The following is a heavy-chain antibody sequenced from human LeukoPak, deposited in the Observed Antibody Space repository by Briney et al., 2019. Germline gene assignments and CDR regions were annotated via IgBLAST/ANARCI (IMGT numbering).Heavy chain of an antibody. CDR2: IYYSGST. CDR1: GGSISSYY. Sequence: PSETLSLTCTVSGGSISSYYWSWIRQPPGKGLEWIGYIYYSGSTNYNPSLKSRVTISVDTSKNQFSLKLSSVTAADTAVYYCARDRYDISGYWYFDLWGRGTLVTVSS. J-gene: IGHJ2*01. CDR3: ARDRYDISGYWYFDL. V-gene: IGHV4-59*01. D-gene: IGHD3-22*01.